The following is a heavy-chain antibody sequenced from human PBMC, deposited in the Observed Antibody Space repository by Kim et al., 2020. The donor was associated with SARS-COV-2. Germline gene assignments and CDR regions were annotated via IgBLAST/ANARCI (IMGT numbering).Heavy chain of an antibody. J-gene: IGHJ4*02. CDR3: ARGYGSGSYYNFPNY. Sequence: DSVKCRYTISRDNDKNALYLQMNSLRAEDTALYYCARGYGSGSYYNFPNYWGQGTLVTVSS. D-gene: IGHD3-10*01. V-gene: IGHV3-20*03.